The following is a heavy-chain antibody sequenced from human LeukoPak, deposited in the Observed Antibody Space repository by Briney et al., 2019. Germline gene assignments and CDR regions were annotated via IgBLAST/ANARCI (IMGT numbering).Heavy chain of an antibody. Sequence: GGSLRLSCAASGFTFSTYEMNWVRQAPGKGLEWVSYISTSGSTIYYADSVKGRFTISRDNAKNSLYLQMNSLRAEDTAVYYCARDFAGWGYFDLWGRGTQVTVSS. V-gene: IGHV3-48*03. J-gene: IGHJ2*01. CDR3: ARDFAGWGYFDL. D-gene: IGHD3-9*01. CDR1: GFTFSTYE. CDR2: ISTSGSTI.